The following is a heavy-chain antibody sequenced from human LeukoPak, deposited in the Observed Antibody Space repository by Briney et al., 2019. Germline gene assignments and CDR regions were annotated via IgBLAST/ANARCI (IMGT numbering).Heavy chain of an antibody. J-gene: IGHJ4*02. CDR3: ATLGGLYYESHGYPDFDH. V-gene: IGHV4-34*01. Sequence: SGTLSLTCSVSGGSLSPYYWSWIRQPPGGGLEWLGEINQSGSTNYNPSLKSRVTISVEKFKNQFSLEVTSVTAADTAIYYCATLGGLYYESHGYPDFDHWGQGTLVTVSS. D-gene: IGHD3-22*01. CDR2: INQSGST. CDR1: GGSLSPYY.